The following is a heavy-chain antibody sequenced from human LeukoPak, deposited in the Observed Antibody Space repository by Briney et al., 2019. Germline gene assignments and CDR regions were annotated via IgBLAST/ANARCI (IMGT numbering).Heavy chain of an antibody. Sequence: PGGSLRLSCAASGFTFSSYSMNWVRQAPGKGLEWVSSISSSSSYIYYADSVKGRFTISRDNAKNSLYLQMNSLRAEDTAVYYCARDRITMVRGVMGRYMDVWGKGTTVTVSS. CDR3: ARDRITMVRGVMGRYMDV. CDR2: ISSSSSYI. V-gene: IGHV3-21*01. CDR1: GFTFSSYS. J-gene: IGHJ6*03. D-gene: IGHD3-10*01.